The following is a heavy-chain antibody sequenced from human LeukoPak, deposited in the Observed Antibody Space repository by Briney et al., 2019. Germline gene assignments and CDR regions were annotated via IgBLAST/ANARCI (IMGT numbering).Heavy chain of an antibody. CDR3: ARQEGYSSSFDY. V-gene: IGHV4-59*08. J-gene: IGHJ4*02. CDR2: IYYSGST. Sequence: PSETLPLTCTVSGGSISSYYWSWIRQPPGKGLEWIGYIYYSGSTNYNPSLKSRVTISVDTSKNQFSLKLSSVTAADTAVYYCARQEGYSSSFDYWGQGTLVTVSS. CDR1: GGSISSYY. D-gene: IGHD6-13*01.